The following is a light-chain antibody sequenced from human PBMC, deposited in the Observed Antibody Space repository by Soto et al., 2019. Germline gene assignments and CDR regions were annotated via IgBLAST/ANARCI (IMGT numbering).Light chain of an antibody. CDR2: AES. J-gene: IGKJ5*01. CDR1: QSISSY. V-gene: IGKV1-39*01. Sequence: EIQTTQSPSALSAPLGHRATITGRASQSISSYLNWYQQKPGKANKIMIYAESSLQSGVPSRFSGSGSGTDFTLTIRSMQPEDFATYYCQQSYSTQITFGPGTRLEIK. CDR3: QQSYSTQIT.